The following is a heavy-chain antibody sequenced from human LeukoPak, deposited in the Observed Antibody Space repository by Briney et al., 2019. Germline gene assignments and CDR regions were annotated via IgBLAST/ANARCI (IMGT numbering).Heavy chain of an antibody. CDR2: TYYRSKWYN. J-gene: IGHJ4*02. CDR1: GXSVSSNSSA. Sequence: SQTLSLTCAISGXSVSSNSSAWNWIRQSPSRGLEWLGRTYYRSKWYNDYAVSVKSRITINPATSKNQFSLQLNSVTPEDTAVYYCARGHGAVTARVFDYWGQGTLVTVSS. D-gene: IGHD2-21*02. CDR3: ARGHGAVTARVFDY. V-gene: IGHV6-1*01.